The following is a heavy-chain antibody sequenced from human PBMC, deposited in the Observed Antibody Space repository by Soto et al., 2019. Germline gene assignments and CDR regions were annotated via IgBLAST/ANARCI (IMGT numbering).Heavy chain of an antibody. V-gene: IGHV3-74*01. Sequence: PGGSLRLSCAASGFTFSSHWMHWVRQAPGKGLVWVSHIGPDGTTTRDADSVQGRFTISRDNARNTLYLQMDSLRDEDTAVYYCARDNNWSYGYWGQGILVTVSS. CDR2: IGPDGTTT. CDR3: ARDNNWSYGY. J-gene: IGHJ4*02. D-gene: IGHD1-1*01. CDR1: GFTFSSHW.